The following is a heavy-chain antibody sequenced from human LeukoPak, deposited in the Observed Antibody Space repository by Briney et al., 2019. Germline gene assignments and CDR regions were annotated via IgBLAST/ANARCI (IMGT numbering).Heavy chain of an antibody. Sequence: ASVKVSCKASGYTFTSYYMHWVRQAPGQGLEWMGIINPSGGSTSYAQKFQGRVTMTRDMSTSTVYMELSSLRSEDTAVYYCARGGHYYGSGSYSDVDAFDIWGQGTMVTVSS. CDR3: ARGGHYYGSGSYSDVDAFDI. V-gene: IGHV1-46*01. CDR1: GYTFTSYY. CDR2: INPSGGST. D-gene: IGHD3-10*01. J-gene: IGHJ3*02.